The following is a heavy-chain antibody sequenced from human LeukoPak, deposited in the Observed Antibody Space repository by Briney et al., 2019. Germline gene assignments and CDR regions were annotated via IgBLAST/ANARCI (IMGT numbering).Heavy chain of an antibody. J-gene: IGHJ4*02. D-gene: IGHD3-22*01. Sequence: SETLSLTCTVSGGSISSSSYYWGWIRQPPGKGLEWIGSIYYSGSTYYNPSLKSRVTISVETSKNQFSLKLSSLTAADTAVYYCARLGTYYYDSSGYYDYWGQGTLVTVSS. CDR2: IYYSGST. CDR1: GGSISSSSYY. CDR3: ARLGTYYYDSSGYYDY. V-gene: IGHV4-39*01.